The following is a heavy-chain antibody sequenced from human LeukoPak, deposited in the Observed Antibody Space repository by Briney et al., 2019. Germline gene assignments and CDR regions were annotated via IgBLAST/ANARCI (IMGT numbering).Heavy chain of an antibody. CDR2: IWYDGSNK. CDR1: GFHFSTYG. Sequence: GGSLRLSCAASGFHFSTYGMHWVRQAPGKRLEWVGVIWYDGSNKIYAESVKGRFTISRDNSKNTLYLQMNSLRAEDTAVYYCARDRSWGSQCYFDYWGQGTLVTVSS. J-gene: IGHJ4*02. V-gene: IGHV3-33*01. CDR3: ARDRSWGSQCYFDY. D-gene: IGHD7-27*01.